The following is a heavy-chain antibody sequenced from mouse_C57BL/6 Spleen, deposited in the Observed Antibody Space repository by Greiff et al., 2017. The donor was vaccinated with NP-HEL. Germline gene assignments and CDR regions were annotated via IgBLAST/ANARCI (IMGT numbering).Heavy chain of an antibody. CDR3: ATYGPIYAMDY. CDR1: GFTFTDYY. J-gene: IGHJ4*01. Sequence: EVKLEESGGGLVQPGGSLSLSCAASGFTFTDYYMSWVRQPPGKALEWLGFIRNKANGYTTEYSASVKGRFTISRDNSQSILYLQMNALRAEDSATYYCATYGPIYAMDYWGQGTSVTVSS. V-gene: IGHV7-3*01. CDR2: IRNKANGYTT.